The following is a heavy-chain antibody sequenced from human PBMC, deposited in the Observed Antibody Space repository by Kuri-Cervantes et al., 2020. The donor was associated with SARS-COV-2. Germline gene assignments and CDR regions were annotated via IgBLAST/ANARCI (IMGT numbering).Heavy chain of an antibody. V-gene: IGHV3-30*03. D-gene: IGHD3-10*01. CDR1: GFTFSSYG. CDR2: ISYDGSNK. J-gene: IGHJ5*02. CDR3: VTLPRSGRSQRWFSVWFDP. Sequence: GESMKISCGASGFTFSSYGVHWVRQAPGKGLEWVAVISYDGSNKYYADSVKGRFTISRDNSKNTLYLQMNSLRAEDTAVYFCVTLPRSGRSQRWFSVWFDPWGQGTLVTVSS.